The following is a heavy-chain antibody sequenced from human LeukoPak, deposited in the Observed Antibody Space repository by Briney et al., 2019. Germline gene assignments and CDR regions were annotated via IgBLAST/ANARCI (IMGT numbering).Heavy chain of an antibody. V-gene: IGHV1-69*05. CDR1: GGTFSSYA. D-gene: IGHD1-1*01. CDR2: IIPIFGTA. CDR3: ARSQGDWNDLGPPQFDY. Sequence: ASVKVSCKASGGTFSSYAISWVRQAPGQGLEWMGGIIPIFGTANYAQKFQGRVTMTRNTSISTAYMELSSLRSEDTAVYYCARSQGDWNDLGPPQFDYWGQGTLVTVSS. J-gene: IGHJ4*02.